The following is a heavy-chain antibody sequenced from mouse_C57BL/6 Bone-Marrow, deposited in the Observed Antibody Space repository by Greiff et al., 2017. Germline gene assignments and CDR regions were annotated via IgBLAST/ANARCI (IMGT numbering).Heavy chain of an antibody. CDR1: GYTFTDYE. D-gene: IGHD2-3*01. J-gene: IGHJ1*03. CDR2: IDPETGGT. Sequence: QVQLQQSGAELVRPGASVTLSCKASGYTFTDYEMHWVKQTPVHGLEWIGAIDPETGGTAYNQKFTGKAILTADTSSRTAYMELRSLTSEDSAVYYCTRSGDGYPWYFDVWGTGTTVTVSS. CDR3: TRSGDGYPWYFDV. V-gene: IGHV1-15*01.